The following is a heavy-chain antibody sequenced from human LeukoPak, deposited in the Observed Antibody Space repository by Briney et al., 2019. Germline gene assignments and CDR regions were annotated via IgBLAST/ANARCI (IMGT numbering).Heavy chain of an antibody. CDR3: AKNGGWTFDY. Sequence: PGGSLRPSCAASGFRFTNYWMTWVRQAPGKGLEWVAIIKSDGSDKYYVDSVKGRFTISRDNAKNSLYLQMNSLRAEDTAFYYCAKNGGWTFDYWGQGILVTVSS. V-gene: IGHV3-7*03. D-gene: IGHD6-19*01. CDR2: IKSDGSDK. J-gene: IGHJ4*02. CDR1: GFRFTNYW.